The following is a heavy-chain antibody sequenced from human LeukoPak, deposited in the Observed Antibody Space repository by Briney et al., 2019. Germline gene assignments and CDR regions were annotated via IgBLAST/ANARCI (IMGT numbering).Heavy chain of an antibody. CDR3: ARVTNYYYYYMDV. CDR2: IKQDGSEK. Sequence: GGSLRLSCAASGFTFSSYWMSWVRQAPGKGLEWVANIKQDGSEKYYVDSVKGRFTISRDNAKNSLYLQMNSLRAEDTAVYYCARVTNYYYYYMDVWGKGTTVTVSS. CDR1: GFTFSSYW. J-gene: IGHJ6*03. V-gene: IGHV3-7*01.